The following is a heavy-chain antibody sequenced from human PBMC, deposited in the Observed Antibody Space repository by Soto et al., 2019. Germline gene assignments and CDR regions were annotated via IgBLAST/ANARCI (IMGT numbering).Heavy chain of an antibody. Sequence: SVKVSCKASGGTFSSYAISWVRQAPGQGLEWMGGIIPIFGTANYAQKFQGRVTITADESTSTAYMELSSLRSEDTAVYYCARSSGPITMIVVVHPSPYYFDYWGQGTLVTVSS. CDR3: ARSSGPITMIVVVHPSPYYFDY. J-gene: IGHJ4*02. CDR2: IIPIFGTA. CDR1: GGTFSSYA. D-gene: IGHD3-22*01. V-gene: IGHV1-69*13.